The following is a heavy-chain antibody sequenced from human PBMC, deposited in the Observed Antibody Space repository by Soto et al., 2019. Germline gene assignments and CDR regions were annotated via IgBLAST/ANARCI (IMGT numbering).Heavy chain of an antibody. D-gene: IGHD5-12*01. CDR1: GLTFGDSA. J-gene: IGHJ4*02. CDR3: TSPRGYRGYDWRGPFDY. Sequence: EVQLVESGGGLVQPGRSLRLSCTASGLTFGDSAVSWFRQPSGKGLEWVAFIRSKAFGGTAQYAASVKGRFAISRDDSKSIAYLQMDSLKTDDTAVYYCTSPRGYRGYDWRGPFDYWGQGTLVTVSS. V-gene: IGHV3-49*03. CDR2: IRSKAFGGTA.